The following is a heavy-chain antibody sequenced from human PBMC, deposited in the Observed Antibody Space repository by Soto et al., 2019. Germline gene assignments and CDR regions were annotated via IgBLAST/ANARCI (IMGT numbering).Heavy chain of an antibody. V-gene: IGHV3-72*01. J-gene: IGHJ6*03. D-gene: IGHD4-4*01. CDR1: GFTFSDNY. CDR2: TRNKANSYTT. CDR3: ARAHLTVTTASLHYYYYMDV. Sequence: GGSLRLSCAASGFTFSDNYMDWVRQAPGKGLEWVGRTRNKANSYTTEYAASVKGRFTISRDDSKNSLYLQMNSLKTEDTAVYYCARAHLTVTTASLHYYYYMDVWGKGTTVTVSS.